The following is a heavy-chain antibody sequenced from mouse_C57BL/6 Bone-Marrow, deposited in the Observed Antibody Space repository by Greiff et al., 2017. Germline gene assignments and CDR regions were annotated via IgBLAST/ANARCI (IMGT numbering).Heavy chain of an antibody. J-gene: IGHJ4*01. D-gene: IGHD1-1*01. Sequence: EVKLLESGGGLVQPGGSLKLSCAASGIDFSRYWMSWVRRAPGKGLEWIGEINPDSSTINYAPSLKDKFIISRDNAKNTLYLQMSKVRSEDTALYYCARYYYCSSSYYYAMDYWGQGTSVTVSS. CDR2: INPDSSTI. CDR1: GIDFSRYW. V-gene: IGHV4-1*01. CDR3: ARYYYCSSSYYYAMDY.